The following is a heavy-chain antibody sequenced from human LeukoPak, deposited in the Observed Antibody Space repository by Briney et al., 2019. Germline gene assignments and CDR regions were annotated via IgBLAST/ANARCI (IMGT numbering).Heavy chain of an antibody. Sequence: ASVKVSCKASGGTFSSHAISWVRQAPGQGLEWMGRIIPILGIANYAQKFQGRVAITADKSTSTAYMELSSLRSEDTAVYYCARDKATYYYDSSGCHYWGQGTLVTVSS. CDR3: ARDKATYYYDSSGCHY. CDR2: IIPILGIA. CDR1: GGTFSSHA. D-gene: IGHD3-22*01. V-gene: IGHV1-69*04. J-gene: IGHJ4*02.